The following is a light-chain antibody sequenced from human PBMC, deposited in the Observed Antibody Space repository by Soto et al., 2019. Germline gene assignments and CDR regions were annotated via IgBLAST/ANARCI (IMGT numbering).Light chain of an antibody. CDR1: QSVGRDY. V-gene: IGKV3-20*01. Sequence: EIVLTQSPGTLSMSPGERATLSCRASQSVGRDYLAWFQQKPGQAPRLLIYDASTRATGIPDRFSGSGSGTDFNLTFSRLEPEDFAVYFCHQYDTSPLTFGGGTKVEF. J-gene: IGKJ4*01. CDR3: HQYDTSPLT. CDR2: DAS.